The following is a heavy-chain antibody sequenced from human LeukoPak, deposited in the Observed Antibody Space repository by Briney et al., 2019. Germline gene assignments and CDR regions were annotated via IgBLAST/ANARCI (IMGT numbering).Heavy chain of an antibody. V-gene: IGHV3-7*01. CDR3: ARDTMVRGVMAGFDP. CDR2: IKQDGSEK. D-gene: IGHD3-10*01. CDR1: GFTFSSYW. J-gene: IGHJ5*02. Sequence: GGSLRLSCAASGFTFSSYWMSWVRQAPGKGLEWVANIKQDGSEKYYVDSVKGRFTISRDNAKNSLYLQMNSLRAEDTAVYYCARDTMVRGVMAGFDPWGQGTLVTVSS.